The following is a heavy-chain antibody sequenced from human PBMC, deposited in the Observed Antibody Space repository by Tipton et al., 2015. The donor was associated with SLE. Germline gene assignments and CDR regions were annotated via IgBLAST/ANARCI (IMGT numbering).Heavy chain of an antibody. CDR1: GGSISSSRYY. V-gene: IGHV4-39*07. Sequence: TLSLTCTVSGGSISSSRYYWGWIRQPPGKGLEGIGRIYYSGRTYYNPSLKSRVTISVDTSKNQFSLKLSSVTAADTAVYYCARPGIGGKDYWGQGTLVTVSS. J-gene: IGHJ4*02. CDR2: IYYSGRT. D-gene: IGHD4-23*01. CDR3: ARPGIGGKDY.